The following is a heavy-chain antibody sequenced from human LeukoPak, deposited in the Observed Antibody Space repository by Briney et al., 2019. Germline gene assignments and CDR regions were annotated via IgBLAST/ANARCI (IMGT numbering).Heavy chain of an antibody. CDR1: GYSISSGYY. CDR2: IYHSGST. J-gene: IGHJ6*03. V-gene: IGHV4-38-2*02. Sequence: PSETLSLTCTVSGYSISSGYYWGWIRQPPGKGLEWVGSIYHSGSTYYSPSLKSRVTISVDTSKNQFSLKLSSVTAADTAVYYCARLDHSSGWYGYYYYYYMDVWGKGTTVTVSS. D-gene: IGHD6-19*01. CDR3: ARLDHSSGWYGYYYYYYMDV.